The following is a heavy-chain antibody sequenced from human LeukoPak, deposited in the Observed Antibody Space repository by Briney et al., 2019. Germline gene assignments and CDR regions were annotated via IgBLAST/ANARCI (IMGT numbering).Heavy chain of an antibody. J-gene: IGHJ4*02. Sequence: GGSLRLSCAASGFTFSSYSMNWVRQAPGKGLEWVSYISSSSSSIHYTDSVRGRFTISRDNDKNSLYLQMNSLRAEDTAVYYCAREGGDGSYSTNWGQGALVTVSS. CDR1: GFTFSSYS. CDR2: ISSSSSSI. V-gene: IGHV3-48*04. CDR3: AREGGDGSYSTN. D-gene: IGHD1-26*01.